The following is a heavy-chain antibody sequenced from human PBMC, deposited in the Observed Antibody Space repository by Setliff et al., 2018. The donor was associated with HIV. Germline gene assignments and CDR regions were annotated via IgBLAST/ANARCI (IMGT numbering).Heavy chain of an antibody. Sequence: PSETLSLTCTVSGGSISSYYWSWIRQPPGKGLEWIGSINYRGNTYYNPSLRSRVTISVDTSKNLFSLKLSSVTAADTAVYYCARGYGAAGGGYWGQGTLVTVSS. J-gene: IGHJ4*02. CDR1: GGSISSYY. V-gene: IGHV4-59*08. CDR2: INYRGNT. D-gene: IGHD6-25*01. CDR3: ARGYGAAGGGY.